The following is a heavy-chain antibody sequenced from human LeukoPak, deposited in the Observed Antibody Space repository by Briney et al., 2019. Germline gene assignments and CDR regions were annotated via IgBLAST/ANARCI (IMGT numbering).Heavy chain of an antibody. Sequence: GGSLRLSCAASGFTFSSYAMSWVRQAPGKGLEWVSAISGSGGSTYYADSVKGRFTISRDNSKNTLYLQMNSLRAEDTAVYYCARDPDPYFYCSGGSCYPNWFDPWGQGTLVTVSS. CDR2: ISGSGGST. J-gene: IGHJ5*02. V-gene: IGHV3-23*01. CDR3: ARDPDPYFYCSGGSCYPNWFDP. D-gene: IGHD2-15*01. CDR1: GFTFSSYA.